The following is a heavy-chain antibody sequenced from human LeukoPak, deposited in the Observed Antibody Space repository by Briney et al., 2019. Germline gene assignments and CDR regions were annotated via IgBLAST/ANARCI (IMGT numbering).Heavy chain of an antibody. J-gene: IGHJ6*03. CDR2: IYYSGST. CDR3: ARAVYFWSGYPPYYYYMDV. CDR1: GGSISSGDYY. D-gene: IGHD3-3*01. V-gene: IGHV4-30-4*08. Sequence: KTSETLSLTCTVSGGSISSGDYYWSWIRQPPGKGLEWIGYIYYSGSTYYNPSLKSRVTISVDTSKNQFSLKLSSVTAADTAVYYCARAVYFWSGYPPYYYYMDVWGKGTTVTVSS.